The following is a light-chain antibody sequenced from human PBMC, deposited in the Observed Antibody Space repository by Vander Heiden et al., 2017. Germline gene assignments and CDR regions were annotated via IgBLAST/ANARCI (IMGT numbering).Light chain of an antibody. CDR3: QQLTA. CDR1: QSVSSSY. Sequence: SQSVSSSYLAWYQQKPGQAPRLLIYGASSRATGIPDRFSGSGSGTDFTLTISRLEPEDFAVYYCQQLTAFGGGTQVEIK. J-gene: IGKJ4*01. CDR2: GAS. V-gene: IGKV3-20*01.